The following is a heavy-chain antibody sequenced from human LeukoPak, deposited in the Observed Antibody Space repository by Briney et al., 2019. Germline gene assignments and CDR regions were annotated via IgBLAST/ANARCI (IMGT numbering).Heavy chain of an antibody. D-gene: IGHD6-19*01. CDR2: INPNSGGT. V-gene: IGHV1-2*02. CDR1: VYTFTGYY. CDR3: ARVAVAEYYFDY. J-gene: IGHJ4*02. Sequence: GASVKGSCTASVYTFTGYYMHWVRQAPGQGGEWMGWINPNSGGTNYAQKFQGRVTMTRDTSISTAYMELSRLRSDDTAVYYCARVAVAEYYFDYWGQGTLVTVSS.